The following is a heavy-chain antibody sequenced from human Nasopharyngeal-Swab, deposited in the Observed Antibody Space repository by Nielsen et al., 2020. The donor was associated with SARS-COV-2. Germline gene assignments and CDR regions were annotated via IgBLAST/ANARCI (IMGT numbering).Heavy chain of an antibody. J-gene: IGHJ6*02. V-gene: IGHV4-34*01. Sequence: SETPSLPCAVYCGAFSGYHWSWIPPPPGKGVEWIGEINHSGSTNYNPSLKSRVTISVDTSKNQFSLKLSSVTAADTAVYYCARGGKTDIVVVPAAPHYYGMDVWGQGTTVTVSS. CDR2: INHSGST. CDR3: ARGGKTDIVVVPAAPHYYGMDV. CDR1: CGAFSGYH. D-gene: IGHD2-2*01.